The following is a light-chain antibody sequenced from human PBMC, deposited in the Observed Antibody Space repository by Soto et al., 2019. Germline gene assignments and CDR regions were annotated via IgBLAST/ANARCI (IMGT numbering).Light chain of an antibody. Sequence: EVVMTQPPATLSVSPGERVTLSCRASQTVSTNLAWYQQKPGQAPRLLIYSASTGATGIPARFAGSGSGAEFTLTISSLQSEDFAVYYCQQYNKWPLTFGGGTKVEIK. J-gene: IGKJ4*01. CDR1: QTVSTN. CDR2: SAS. V-gene: IGKV3-15*01. CDR3: QQYNKWPLT.